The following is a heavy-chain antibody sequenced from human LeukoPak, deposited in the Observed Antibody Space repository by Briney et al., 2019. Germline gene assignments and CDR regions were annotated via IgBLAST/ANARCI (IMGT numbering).Heavy chain of an antibody. CDR3: AKGWWSDFDY. J-gene: IGHJ4*02. Sequence: GGPLRLSCAASGFTFSSYAMSWVRQAPGKGLEWVSAISGSGGSTYYADSVKGRFAISRDNSKNTLYLQMNSLRAEDTAVYYCAKGWWSDFDYWGQGTLVTVSS. CDR1: GFTFSSYA. D-gene: IGHD2-8*02. CDR2: ISGSGGST. V-gene: IGHV3-23*01.